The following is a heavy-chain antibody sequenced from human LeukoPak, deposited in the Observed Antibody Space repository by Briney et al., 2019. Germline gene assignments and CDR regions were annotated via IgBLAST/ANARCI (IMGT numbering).Heavy chain of an antibody. D-gene: IGHD3-9*01. CDR3: ARDRAYYDILTGYYILPGGWFDP. J-gene: IGHJ5*02. Sequence: GGSLRLSCAASGFTFSSYGMHWVRQAPGKGLEWVAVIWYDGSNKYYADSVKGRFTISRDNSKNTLYLQMNSLRAEDTAVYYCARDRAYYDILTGYYILPGGWFDPWGQGTLVTVSS. CDR1: GFTFSSYG. CDR2: IWYDGSNK. V-gene: IGHV3-33*01.